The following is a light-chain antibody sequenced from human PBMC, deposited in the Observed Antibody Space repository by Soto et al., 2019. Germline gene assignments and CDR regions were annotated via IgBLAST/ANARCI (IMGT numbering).Light chain of an antibody. CDR1: SSDVGGYNY. CDR2: DVS. V-gene: IGLV2-14*01. CDR3: SSYTTSNTRQIV. J-gene: IGLJ1*01. Sequence: QSALTQPASVSGSPGQSITISRTGTSSDVGGYNYVSWYQQHPGKAPKFMIYDVSNRPSGVSNRFSGSKSGNTASLTISGLQAEDEADYYCSSYTTSNTRQIVFGTRTKVTVL.